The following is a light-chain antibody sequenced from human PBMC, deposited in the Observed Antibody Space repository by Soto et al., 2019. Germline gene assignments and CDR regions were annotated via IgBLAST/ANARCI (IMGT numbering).Light chain of an antibody. CDR2: EVI. Sequence: SLRAQPASVSGSPGQSITVSCTGTSSDVVNFNYVCWYQQHPVKAPKLMIYEVIHRPSGVSNRFSGSKSGSTASLTISGLQAEYEADYYCTAYTSRGIYGLGAGT. V-gene: IGLV2-14*01. CDR1: SSDVVNFNY. J-gene: IGLJ1*01. CDR3: TAYTSRGIYG.